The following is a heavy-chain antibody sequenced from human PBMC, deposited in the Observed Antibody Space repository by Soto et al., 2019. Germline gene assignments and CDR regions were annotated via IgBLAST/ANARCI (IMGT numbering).Heavy chain of an antibody. V-gene: IGHV3-30*03. J-gene: IGHJ4*02. CDR2: VSYDGHNK. CDR3: TFSDSSEVDH. Sequence: VQLVESGGDVVQPGKSLTLSCGASGFTFSGYGMHWVRQAPGNGLEWVSFVSYDGHNKYYGDSVRGGFTIARDNSKRTLFLHMNSLRKEDTAVYYCTFSDSSEVDHWGQGALVTVSA. CDR1: GFTFSGYG. D-gene: IGHD6-6*01.